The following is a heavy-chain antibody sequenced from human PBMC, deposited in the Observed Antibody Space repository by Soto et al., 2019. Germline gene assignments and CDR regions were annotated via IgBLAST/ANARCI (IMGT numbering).Heavy chain of an antibody. CDR1: GFTFSTFS. CDR3: ASDLGWAFDS. V-gene: IGHV3-48*02. D-gene: IGHD6-19*01. J-gene: IGHJ4*02. Sequence: EVQLVESGGGSVQPGGSLRLSCAASGFTFSTFSMNWVRQAPGRGLEWISYISGGGRPISYADSVKGRFTISRDNAKNSRYLQMDSLADDDTAGYYCASDLGWAFDSWGQGTLVTVSS. CDR2: ISGGGRPI.